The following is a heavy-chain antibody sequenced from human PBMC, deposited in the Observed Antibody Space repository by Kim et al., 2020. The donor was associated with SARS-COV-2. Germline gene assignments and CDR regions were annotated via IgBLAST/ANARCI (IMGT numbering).Heavy chain of an antibody. J-gene: IGHJ6*02. CDR3: ARAIVTQLWEYYYYGMDV. CDR1: GFTFSSYS. D-gene: IGHD5-18*01. CDR2: ISSSSSTI. Sequence: GGSLRLSCAASGFTFSSYSMNWVRQAPGKGLEWVSYISSSSSTIYYADSVKGRFTISRDNAKNSLYLQMNSLRDEDTAVYYCARAIVTQLWEYYYYGMDVWGRGTTVTVSS. V-gene: IGHV3-48*02.